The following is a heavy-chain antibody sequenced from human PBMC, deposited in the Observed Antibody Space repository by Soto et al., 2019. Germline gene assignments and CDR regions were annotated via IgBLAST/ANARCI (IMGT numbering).Heavy chain of an antibody. V-gene: IGHV3-23*01. CDR2: ISGSGGST. CDR3: ANSLRYFDWSLDY. J-gene: IGHJ4*02. CDR1: GFTFSSYA. D-gene: IGHD3-9*01. Sequence: VQLLESGGGLVQPGGSLRLSCAASGFTFSSYAMSWVRQAPGKGLEWVSAISGSGGSTYYADSVKGRFTISRDNSKNTLYLQMNSLRAEDTAVYYCANSLRYFDWSLDYWGQGTLVTVSS.